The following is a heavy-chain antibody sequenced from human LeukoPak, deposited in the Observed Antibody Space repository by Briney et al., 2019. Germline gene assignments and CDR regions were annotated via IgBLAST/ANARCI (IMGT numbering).Heavy chain of an antibody. CDR3: ARRTVTTRIGFDAFDV. CDR2: IYHTGST. Sequence: PSETLSLTCGVSGGSITGHYWNWIRQSPEKELEWIGYIYHTGSTNYNPSLKSRVTISLDTSKNQFSLKLSSVTAADTAVYYCARRTVTTRIGFDAFDVWGQGTMVTVSS. D-gene: IGHD4-17*01. CDR1: GGSITGHY. V-gene: IGHV4-59*11. J-gene: IGHJ3*01.